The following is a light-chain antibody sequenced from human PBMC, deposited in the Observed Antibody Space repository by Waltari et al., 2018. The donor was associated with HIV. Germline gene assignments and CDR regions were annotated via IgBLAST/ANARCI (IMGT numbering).Light chain of an antibody. V-gene: IGLV1-40*01. CDR2: GNN. J-gene: IGLJ3*02. CDR1: SSNIGAGYD. CDR3: QSYDSSLSGSV. Sequence: QSVLTQPPSVSGAPGQRVTISCTGGSSNIGAGYDVNWYQQLPGTAPKLLIYGNNNRPSGVPDRFSGSKSGTSASLAITGLQAEDEADYYCQSYDSSLSGSVFGGGTKLTVL.